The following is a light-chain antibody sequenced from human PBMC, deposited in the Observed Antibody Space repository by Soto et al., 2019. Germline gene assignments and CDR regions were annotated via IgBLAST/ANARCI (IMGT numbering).Light chain of an antibody. CDR3: QSFDKYLSAVV. CDR1: SSNIGSPFD. CDR2: ANN. J-gene: IGLJ2*01. V-gene: IGLV1-40*01. Sequence: QTVVTQPPSVSGAPGQRVTISCTGNSSNIGSPFDVHWYQHLPGTAPRLLIYANNNRPSGVPDRFSGSKSGTSASLAISGLQAEDEADYYCQSFDKYLSAVVFGGGTKLTVL.